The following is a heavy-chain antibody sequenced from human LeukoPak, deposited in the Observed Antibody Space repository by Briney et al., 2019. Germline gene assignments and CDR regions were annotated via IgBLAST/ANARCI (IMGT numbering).Heavy chain of an antibody. D-gene: IGHD3-10*01. Sequence: SETLSLTCTVSGGSISSYYWSWIRQPAGKGLEWIGRIYTSRSTNYNPSLKSRVTMSVDTSKNQFSLKLSSVTAADTAVYYCARASRMVRGYYYYYMDVWGKGTTVTISS. J-gene: IGHJ6*03. CDR1: GGSISSYY. CDR2: IYTSRST. CDR3: ARASRMVRGYYYYYMDV. V-gene: IGHV4-4*07.